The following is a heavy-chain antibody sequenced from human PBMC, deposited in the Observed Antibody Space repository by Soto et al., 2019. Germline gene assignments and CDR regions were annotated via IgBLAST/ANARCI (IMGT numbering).Heavy chain of an antibody. CDR2: ITYIWTT. D-gene: IGHD4-17*01. CDR1: GVSLNNGAYY. Sequence: QLQLQESGPGLVKPSESLFLMCTVSGVSLNNGAYYWGWVRQPPGMGLEWIGSITYIWTTYYNPSLKSRVTISVDTSKNQFSLTLTSVTAAATAMDVCVRQDGDNWFDSWGQGALVTFSS. V-gene: IGHV4-39*01. J-gene: IGHJ5*01. CDR3: VRQDGDNWFDS.